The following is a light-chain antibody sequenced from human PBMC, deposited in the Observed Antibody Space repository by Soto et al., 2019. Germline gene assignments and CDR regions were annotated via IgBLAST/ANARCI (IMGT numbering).Light chain of an antibody. CDR3: QQYANSPIT. CDR1: QFVSSRS. J-gene: IGKJ5*01. V-gene: IGKV3-20*01. Sequence: TQSPSSLSASIGDRFTITCRASQFVSSRSLAWYQQKLGQAPRLLIYGASNRATGIPGRFSASGSGTDFTLTITPLEPEDFAVYFCQQYANSPITFGQGTRLEIK. CDR2: GAS.